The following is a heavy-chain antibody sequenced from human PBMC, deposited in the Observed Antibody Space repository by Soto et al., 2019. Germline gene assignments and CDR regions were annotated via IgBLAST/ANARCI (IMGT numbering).Heavy chain of an antibody. CDR2: ISGSGGST. D-gene: IGHD3-10*01. J-gene: IGHJ5*02. V-gene: IGHV3-23*01. CDR3: AKVWEEILWFGELLPQGFDP. CDR1: GFTFSSYA. Sequence: GGSLRLSCAASGFTFSSYAMSWVRQAPGKGLEWVSAISGSGGSTYYADSVKGRFTISRDNSKNTLYLQMNSLRAEDTAVYYCAKVWEEILWFGELLPQGFDPWGQGTLVTVSS.